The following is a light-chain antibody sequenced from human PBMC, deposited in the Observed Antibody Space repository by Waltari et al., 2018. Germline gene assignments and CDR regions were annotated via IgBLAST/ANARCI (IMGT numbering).Light chain of an antibody. CDR2: KAS. CDR1: QSISNW. Sequence: DIQMTQSPSTLSASVGDRFTITCRASQSISNWLAWYQQKPGKAPKLLIYKASTLESGVPSRFSGSGSGTEFTLTSSSLQPDDFATYYCQQYNSYSLLTCGGGTKVEIK. V-gene: IGKV1-5*03. J-gene: IGKJ4*01. CDR3: QQYNSYSLLT.